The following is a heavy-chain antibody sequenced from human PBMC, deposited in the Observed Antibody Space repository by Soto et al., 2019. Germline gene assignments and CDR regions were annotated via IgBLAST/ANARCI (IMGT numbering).Heavy chain of an antibody. D-gene: IGHD6-19*01. CDR2: ISAYNGYT. CDR3: ARESRQWLACDF. J-gene: IGHJ4*02. V-gene: IGHV1-18*01. Sequence: QIQLVQSGTEVKYPGASVKVSCKASNYTFTSYGFNWVRQAPGQGIEWIGWISAYNGYTNYEKKFQGRVTMTTDASTRTAYMELRSPGFDDTAVYYCARESRQWLACDFWGQGTLVSVSS. CDR1: NYTFTSYG.